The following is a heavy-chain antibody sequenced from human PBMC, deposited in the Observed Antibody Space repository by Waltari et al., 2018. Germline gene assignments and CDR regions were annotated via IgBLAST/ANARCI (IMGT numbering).Heavy chain of an antibody. Sequence: EVQLVESGGGLVQPGRSLRLSCAASGFTFDDYAMHWVRQAPGKVRDRCSGISWNSGSIGDADSLRGRFTISRDNAKNSLYLQMNSLRAEDTALYYCAKDLVGAKWGGFDYWGQGTLVTVSS. CDR1: GFTFDDYA. CDR3: AKDLVGAKWGGFDY. J-gene: IGHJ4*02. CDR2: ISWNSGSI. V-gene: IGHV3-9*01. D-gene: IGHD1-26*01.